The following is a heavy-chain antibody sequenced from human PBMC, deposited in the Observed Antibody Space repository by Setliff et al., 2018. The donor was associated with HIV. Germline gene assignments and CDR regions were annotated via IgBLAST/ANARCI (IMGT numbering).Heavy chain of an antibody. D-gene: IGHD2-21*02. V-gene: IGHV4-38-2*02. Sequence: PSETLSLTCTVSGDSISSDFYWGWIRQPPGKGLEWIASIYHSGNTYYMPSLQSRVTISVDMSKNQFSLKLNSVTAAGTAVYYCARGEACGGGCHYAFELWGRGTMVTVSS. CDR3: ARGEACGGGCHYAFEL. CDR2: IYHSGNT. CDR1: GDSISSDFY. J-gene: IGHJ3*01.